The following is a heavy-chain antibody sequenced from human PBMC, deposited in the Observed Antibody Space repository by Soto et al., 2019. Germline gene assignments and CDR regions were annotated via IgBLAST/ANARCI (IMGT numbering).Heavy chain of an antibody. CDR3: ARGDSGSYLNYYYGMDV. CDR1: GYSFTSYW. V-gene: IGHV5-51*01. J-gene: IGHJ6*02. Sequence: GESLKISCKGSGYSFTSYWIGWVRQMPGKGLEWMGIIYPGDSDTRYSPSFQGQVTISADKSISTAYLQWSSLKASDTAMYYCARGDSGSYLNYYYGMDVWGQGTTVTVSS. D-gene: IGHD1-26*01. CDR2: IYPGDSDT.